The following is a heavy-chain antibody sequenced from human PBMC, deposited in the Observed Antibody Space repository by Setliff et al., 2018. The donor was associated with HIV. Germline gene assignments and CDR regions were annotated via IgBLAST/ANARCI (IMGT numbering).Heavy chain of an antibody. J-gene: IGHJ4*02. D-gene: IGHD1-20*01. CDR1: GHTFANSY. CDR3: ARSDISGTGYFDS. CDR2: MNPNDGGT. Sequence: ASVKVSCKASGHTFANSYLHWVRQGPGQGLEWMGIMNPNDGGTQYAQNFRGRVSMTRDTSTTTVYMELYSLRSEDTAVYHCARSDISGTGYFDSWGQGTPVTV. V-gene: IGHV1-46*01.